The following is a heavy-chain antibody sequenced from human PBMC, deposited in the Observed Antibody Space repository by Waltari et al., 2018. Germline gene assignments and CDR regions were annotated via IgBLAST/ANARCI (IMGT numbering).Heavy chain of an antibody. CDR1: GYTFTGYY. Sequence: QVQLVQSGAEVKKPVASVKVSCKASGYTFTGYYMHWVRQAPGQGLEWMGRINPNSGGTNYAQKFQGRVTMTRDTSISTAYMELSRLRSDDTAVYYCATVRDGYNSDAFDIWGQGTMVTVSS. CDR3: ATVRDGYNSDAFDI. V-gene: IGHV1-2*06. D-gene: IGHD5-12*01. J-gene: IGHJ3*02. CDR2: INPNSGGT.